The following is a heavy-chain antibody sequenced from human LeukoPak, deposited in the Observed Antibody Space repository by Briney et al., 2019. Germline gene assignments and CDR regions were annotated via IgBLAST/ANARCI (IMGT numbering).Heavy chain of an antibody. CDR2: FSGSGGST. CDR3: AKDVAIAAAGTNYFDY. V-gene: IGHV3-23*01. D-gene: IGHD6-13*01. J-gene: IGHJ4*02. Sequence: GGSLRLSCAASGFTFSSYAMSWVRQAPGKGLEWVSTFSGSGGSTYYADSVKGRFTISRDNSKNTQYLQMNSLRAEDTAVYYCAKDVAIAAAGTNYFDYWGQGTLVTVSS. CDR1: GFTFSSYA.